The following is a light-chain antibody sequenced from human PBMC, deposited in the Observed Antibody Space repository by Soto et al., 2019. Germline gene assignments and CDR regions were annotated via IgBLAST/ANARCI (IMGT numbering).Light chain of an antibody. CDR1: SSDVGGYNY. J-gene: IGLJ1*01. V-gene: IGLV2-14*01. CDR2: DVS. Sequence: QSVLTQPASVSGSPGQSITISCTGTSSDVGGYNYVSWYQQHPGKAPKLMIYDVSNRPSGVSNRFSGSTSGNMASLTISGLQAEDEADYYCSSYTSSSTLYVFGTGTKVTVL. CDR3: SSYTSSSTLYV.